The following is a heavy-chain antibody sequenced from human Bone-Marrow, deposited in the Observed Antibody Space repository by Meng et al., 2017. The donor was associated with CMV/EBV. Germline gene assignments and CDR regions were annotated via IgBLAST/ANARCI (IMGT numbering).Heavy chain of an antibody. CDR1: GFTFSSYW. V-gene: IGHV3-7*01. Sequence: GGSLRLSCAASGFTFSSYWMSWVRQAPGKGLEWVANIKQDGSEKYYVDSVKGRFTISRDNAKNSLYLQMNSLRAEDTAVYYCARDAYYYDSSGYPAESDYWGQGTLVTVSS. CDR3: ARDAYYYDSSGYPAESDY. D-gene: IGHD3-22*01. J-gene: IGHJ4*02. CDR2: IKQDGSEK.